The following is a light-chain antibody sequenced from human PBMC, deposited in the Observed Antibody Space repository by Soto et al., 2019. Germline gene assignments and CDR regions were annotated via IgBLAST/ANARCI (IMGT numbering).Light chain of an antibody. CDR1: QSISFW. CDR2: DAS. V-gene: IGKV1-5*01. Sequence: DIQMTQSPSTLSASVGDRFTITFRASQSISFWLAWYQQKPGRAPNLLIYDASILESGVPSRFSGGGSGTEFTLTIASLQSDDFATYYCQQYKTYPPTFGQGTKVDI. CDR3: QQYKTYPPT. J-gene: IGKJ1*01.